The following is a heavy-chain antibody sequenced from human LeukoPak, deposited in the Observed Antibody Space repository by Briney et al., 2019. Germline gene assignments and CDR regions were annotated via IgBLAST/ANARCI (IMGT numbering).Heavy chain of an antibody. V-gene: IGHV3-23*01. CDR2: ISGSGGST. D-gene: IGHD5-12*01. Sequence: GGSLRLSCAASGFTFSSYAMSWVRQAPGKGLEWVSAISGSGGSTYYADSVKGGFTISRDNSKNTLYLQMNSLRAEDTAVYYCAKLSGYDYYFDYWGQGTLVTVSS. CDR1: GFTFSSYA. J-gene: IGHJ4*02. CDR3: AKLSGYDYYFDY.